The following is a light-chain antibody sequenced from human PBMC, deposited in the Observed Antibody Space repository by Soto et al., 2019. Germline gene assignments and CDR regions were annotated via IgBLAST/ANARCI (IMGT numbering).Light chain of an antibody. CDR1: QTISSW. CDR2: KAS. CDR3: QHYNSYSEA. V-gene: IGKV1-5*03. J-gene: IGKJ1*01. Sequence: DIQMTQSPSTLSGSVGDRVTITCRASQTISSWLAWYQQKPGKAPKLLIYKASTLKSGDPSRFGGSGSGTEFTLAIGSLQPGDFAAYYCQHYNSYSEAFGQGTKVELK.